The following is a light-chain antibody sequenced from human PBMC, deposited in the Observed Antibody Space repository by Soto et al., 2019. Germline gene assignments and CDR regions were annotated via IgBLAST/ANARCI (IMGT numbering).Light chain of an antibody. CDR3: QSYDSGLSVV. V-gene: IGLV1-40*01. CDR1: SSNIGAGCD. J-gene: IGLJ2*01. CDR2: GNS. Sequence: QSVLTQPPSVSGAPGHRVTISCTGSSSNIGAGCDVHWYEQLPATAPKLLIYGNSNRPSGVPDRFSGSKSGTSASLAITGLQAEYEADYYCQSYDSGLSVVFGGGTELTVL.